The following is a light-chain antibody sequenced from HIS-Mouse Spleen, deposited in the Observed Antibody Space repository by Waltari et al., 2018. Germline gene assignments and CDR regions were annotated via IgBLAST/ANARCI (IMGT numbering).Light chain of an antibody. CDR1: QGISSY. CDR2: AAS. V-gene: IGKV1-8*01. J-gene: IGKJ2*01. Sequence: AIRMTQSPSSFSASTGDRVTITCRASQGISSYLAWYQQKPGKAPKLLIYAASTLQRGVPSRFSGSGSGTDFTLTISCLQSEDFATYYCQQYYSYRYTFGQGTKLEIK. CDR3: QQYYSYRYT.